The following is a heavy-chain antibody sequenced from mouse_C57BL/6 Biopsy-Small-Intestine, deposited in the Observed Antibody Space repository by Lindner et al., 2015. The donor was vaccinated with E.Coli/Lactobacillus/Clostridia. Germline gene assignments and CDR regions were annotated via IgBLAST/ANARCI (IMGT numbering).Heavy chain of an antibody. CDR3: ARHEESVDGYYVGYAMDY. CDR2: FYPGSGSI. CDR1: GYTFTEYT. D-gene: IGHD2-3*01. V-gene: IGHV1-62-2*01. Sequence: VQLQESGAELVKPGASVKLSCKASGYTFTEYTIHWVKQRSGQGLEWIGWFYPGSGSIKYNEKFKDKATLTADKSSSTVYMEFSRLTSEDSAVYFCARHEESVDGYYVGYAMDYWGQGTSVTVSS. J-gene: IGHJ4*01.